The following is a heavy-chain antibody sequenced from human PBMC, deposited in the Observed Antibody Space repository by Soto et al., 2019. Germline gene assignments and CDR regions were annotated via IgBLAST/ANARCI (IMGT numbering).Heavy chain of an antibody. CDR3: ARHPERIAEIGWFEP. J-gene: IGHJ5*02. D-gene: IGHD6-13*01. Sequence: EVQLVESGGGLVQPGGSLRLSCAASGFTFSIYSMNWVRQAPGKGLEWVSYISSSSSTIYYADSVKGRFTITRDNAKNSLYIQMNRLRAEDTAVYYCARHPERIAEIGWFEPWGQGTLVTVSS. CDR2: ISSSSSTI. V-gene: IGHV3-48*01. CDR1: GFTFSIYS.